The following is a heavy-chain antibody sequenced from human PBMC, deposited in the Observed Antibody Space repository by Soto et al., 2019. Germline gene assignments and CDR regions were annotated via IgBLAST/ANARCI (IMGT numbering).Heavy chain of an antibody. CDR3: AKDRRFGVLGFDP. Sequence: QVQLVESGGGVVQPGRSLRLSCAASGFTFSSYGMHWVRQAPGKGLEWVAVISYDGSNKYYADSVKGRFTISRDNSKNTLYLQMNSLRAEDTAVYYCAKDRRFGVLGFDPCGQGTLVTVSS. V-gene: IGHV3-30*18. D-gene: IGHD3-10*01. J-gene: IGHJ5*02. CDR2: ISYDGSNK. CDR1: GFTFSSYG.